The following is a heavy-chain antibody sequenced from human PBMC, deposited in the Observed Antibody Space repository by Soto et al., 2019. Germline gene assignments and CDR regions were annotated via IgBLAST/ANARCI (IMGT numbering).Heavy chain of an antibody. CDR1: GGSFSGYY. V-gene: IGHV4-34*01. D-gene: IGHD5-12*01. J-gene: IGHJ4*02. CDR2: INHSGGT. Sequence: PSETLSLTCAVYGGSFSGYYWSWIRQPPGKGLEWIGEINHSGGTNCNPSLKSRVTISVDTSKYQFSLKLTSVTAADTAVYYCAAGGGLPRYYWGQGTLVTVSS. CDR3: AAGGGLPRYY.